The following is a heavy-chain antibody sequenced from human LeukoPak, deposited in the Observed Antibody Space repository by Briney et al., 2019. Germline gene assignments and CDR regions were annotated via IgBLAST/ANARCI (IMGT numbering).Heavy chain of an antibody. V-gene: IGHV3-48*03. D-gene: IGHD3-22*01. CDR2: FAGSDTTA. CDR3: TTLGYHLDS. J-gene: IGHJ4*02. Sequence: GGSLRLSCAASGFDFGAYEMNWVRQTPGKGLEWVAYFAGSDTTAYYADSVKGRFIISRDNARNSLYLQMNSLRAEDTALYYCTTLGYHLDSWGQGTLVTVSS. CDR1: GFDFGAYE.